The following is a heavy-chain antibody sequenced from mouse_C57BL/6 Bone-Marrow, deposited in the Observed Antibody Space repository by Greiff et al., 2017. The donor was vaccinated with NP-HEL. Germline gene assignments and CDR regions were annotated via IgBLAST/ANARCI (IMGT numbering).Heavy chain of an antibody. CDR1: GYAFSSSW. CDR3: AITVVATSDY. Sequence: QVQLKESGPELVKPGASVKISCKASGYAFSSSWMNWVKQRPGKGLEWIGRIYPGDGDTNYNGKFKGKATLTADKSSSTAYMQLSSLTSEDSAVXFFAITVVATSDYWGQGTTLTVSS. J-gene: IGHJ2*01. D-gene: IGHD1-1*01. CDR2: IYPGDGDT. V-gene: IGHV1-82*01.